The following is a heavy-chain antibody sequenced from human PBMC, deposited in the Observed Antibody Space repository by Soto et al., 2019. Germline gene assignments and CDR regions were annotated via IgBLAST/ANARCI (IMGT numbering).Heavy chain of an antibody. Sequence: QVQLVQSGAEVKKPGASVKVSCKASGYTFTSYGISWVRQAPGQGLEWMGWISAYNGNTNYAQKLQGRVTMTTDTSTSTAYMELRSLRSDDTAVYYCARGGKYYDFWSGYYSDNYYYYMDVWGKGTTVTVSS. J-gene: IGHJ6*03. CDR2: ISAYNGNT. D-gene: IGHD3-3*01. CDR3: ARGGKYYDFWSGYYSDNYYYYMDV. V-gene: IGHV1-18*01. CDR1: GYTFTSYG.